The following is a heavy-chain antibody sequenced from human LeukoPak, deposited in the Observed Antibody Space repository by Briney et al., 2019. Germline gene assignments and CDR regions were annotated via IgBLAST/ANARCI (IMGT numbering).Heavy chain of an antibody. J-gene: IGHJ3*02. V-gene: IGHV4-39*01. CDR1: GDSISTSNYY. D-gene: IGHD2/OR15-2a*01. CDR2: IAYYGST. Sequence: SETLSLTCTVSGDSISTSNYYWGWIRQPPGKGLEWIGSIAYYGSTFSNPSLQSRVTMSVDTSKNQFSLKLSSVTAADTAVYYCARQWLVILSDAFDIWGQGTIVTVSS. CDR3: ARQWLVILSDAFDI.